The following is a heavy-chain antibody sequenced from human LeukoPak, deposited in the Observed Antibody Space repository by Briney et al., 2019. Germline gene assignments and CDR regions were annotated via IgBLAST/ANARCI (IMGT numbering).Heavy chain of an antibody. V-gene: IGHV3-23*01. J-gene: IGHJ4*02. CDR2: ISDSGGST. Sequence: GGSLRLSCSASGFPFSSYAMHWVRQAPGKGLEYVSAISDSGGSTYYADSVKGRFTISRDNSKNTLYLQMNSLRAEDTAVYYCAKANSRDGYNYCFDYWGQGTLVTVSS. D-gene: IGHD5-24*01. CDR1: GFPFSSYA. CDR3: AKANSRDGYNYCFDY.